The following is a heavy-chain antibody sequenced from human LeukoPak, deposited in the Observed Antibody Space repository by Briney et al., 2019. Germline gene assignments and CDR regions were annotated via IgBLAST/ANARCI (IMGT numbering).Heavy chain of an antibody. V-gene: IGHV4-34*01. CDR1: GGSFSGYY. CDR3: ARDQWLDY. J-gene: IGHJ4*02. Sequence: PSETLSLTCAVYGGSFSGYYWSWIRHPPGKGLEWIGEINHSGSTNYNPSLKSRVTISVDTSKNQFSLKLSSVTAADTAVYYCARDQWLDYWGQGTLVTVSS. D-gene: IGHD6-19*01. CDR2: INHSGST.